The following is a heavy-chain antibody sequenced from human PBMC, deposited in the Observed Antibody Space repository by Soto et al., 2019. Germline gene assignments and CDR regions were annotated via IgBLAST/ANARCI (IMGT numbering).Heavy chain of an antibody. V-gene: IGHV4-30-4*01. D-gene: IGHD3-10*01. CDR3: ARGEVRGPFDI. J-gene: IGHJ3*02. CDR2: IHNSGST. CDR1: GGSMNSHDYY. Sequence: SETLSLTCTFSGGSMNSHDYYWSWIRQPPGKGLEWIGYIHNSGSTYYNPSLKSRLTISSDMSKNQFSLRLNSVTAADTALYFCARGEVRGPFDIWGQGTKVTVSS.